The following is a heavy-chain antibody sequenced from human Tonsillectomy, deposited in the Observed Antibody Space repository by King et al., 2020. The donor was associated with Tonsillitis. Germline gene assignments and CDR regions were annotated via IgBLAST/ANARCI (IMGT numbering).Heavy chain of an antibody. CDR3: ARHLRSNYYYYGMDV. CDR1: GGSISGYY. V-gene: IGHV4-59*08. J-gene: IGHJ6*02. D-gene: IGHD3-10*01. CDR2: IYYSGSN. Sequence: VQLQESGPGLVKPSETLSLTCTVSGGSISGYYWSWIRQPPGKGLEWIGYIYYSGSNNYNPSLKSRVTISVDTSKSQFSLKLSSVTAADTAVYYCARHLRSNYYYYGMDVWGQGTTVTVSS.